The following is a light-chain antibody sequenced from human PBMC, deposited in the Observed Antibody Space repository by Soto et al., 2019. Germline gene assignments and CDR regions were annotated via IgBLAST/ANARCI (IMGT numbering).Light chain of an antibody. CDR1: SSDVGGYNY. CDR3: FSYTSSTAYD. CDR2: EVS. J-gene: IGLJ1*01. Sequence: QSALTQPASVSGSPGQSITISCTGTSSDVGGYNYVSWYQLHPGKAPKLMIYEVSNRPSGISNRFSASKSGNTASLTISGLQAEDEADYYCFSYTSSTAYDFGTGTKLTVL. V-gene: IGLV2-14*01.